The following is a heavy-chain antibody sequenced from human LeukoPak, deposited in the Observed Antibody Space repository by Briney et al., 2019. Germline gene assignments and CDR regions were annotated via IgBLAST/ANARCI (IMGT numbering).Heavy chain of an antibody. CDR2: SYYSGSN. Sequence: SETLSLTCTVSVDSIISYYRSWIRQPPGKGLWCIGYSYYSGSNTYTPSLKSRVTIYVEKSKHQFSMNLNSVNAADTAVYHCARQSDPYYHYGLDFWGQGTTVIVSS. CDR3: ARQSDPYYHYGLDF. J-gene: IGHJ6*02. CDR1: VDSIISYY. V-gene: IGHV4-59*01.